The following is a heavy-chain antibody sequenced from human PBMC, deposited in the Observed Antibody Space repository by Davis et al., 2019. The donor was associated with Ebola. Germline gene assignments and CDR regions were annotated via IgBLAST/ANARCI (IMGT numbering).Heavy chain of an antibody. CDR1: GGTFSSYA. CDR3: ASGLVRGESYWYFDL. D-gene: IGHD6-6*01. CDR2: IIPILGIA. V-gene: IGHV1-69*10. Sequence: SVKVSCKPSGGTFSSYAISWVRQAPGQGLEWMGGIIPILGIANYAQKFQGRVTITADESTSTAYMELSSLRSEDTAVYYCASGLVRGESYWYFDLWGRGTLVTVSS. J-gene: IGHJ2*01.